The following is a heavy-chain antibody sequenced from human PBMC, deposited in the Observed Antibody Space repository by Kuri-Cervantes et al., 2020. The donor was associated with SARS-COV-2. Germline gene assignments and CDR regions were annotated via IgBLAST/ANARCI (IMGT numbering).Heavy chain of an antibody. Sequence: VSLRLSCVVSGYSISSGYYWGWIRQPPGKGLEWIGTIYYSGSTYYISSLKSRVTISVDTSKNQFSLKLGSVTAADTAVYYCARDLHYYGSGSYFHYWGQGTLVTVSS. CDR3: ARDLHYYGSGSYFHY. CDR1: GYSISSGYY. V-gene: IGHV4-38-2*02. J-gene: IGHJ4*02. D-gene: IGHD3-10*01. CDR2: IYYSGST.